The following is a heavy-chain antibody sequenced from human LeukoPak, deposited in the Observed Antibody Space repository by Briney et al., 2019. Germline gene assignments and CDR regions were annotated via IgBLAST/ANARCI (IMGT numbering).Heavy chain of an antibody. J-gene: IGHJ3*02. CDR2: IYYSGST. D-gene: IGHD5-18*01. CDR3: ARHPGVTPRHAFDI. CDR1: GGSISSYY. V-gene: IGHV4-59*08. Sequence: SETLSLTCTVSGGSISSYYWSWIRQPPGKGLEWIGYIYYSGSTNYNPSLKSRVTISVDTSKNQFSLKLSSVTAADTAVYYCARHPGVTPRHAFDIWGRGTMVTVSS.